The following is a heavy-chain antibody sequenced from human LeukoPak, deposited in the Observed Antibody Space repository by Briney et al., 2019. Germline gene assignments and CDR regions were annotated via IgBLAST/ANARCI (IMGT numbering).Heavy chain of an antibody. V-gene: IGHV3-30*04. CDR2: ILYDGSNE. CDR3: ARAAMGSSSWYNWFDP. Sequence: GKSLRLSCAAAGFTFSSYAMYWVRQAPGKGLEWVAVILYDGSNEYYADSVKGRFTISRDNSKNTLYLQMDSLTIEDTAVYYCARAAMGSSSWYNWFDPWGQGTLVTVSS. CDR1: GFTFSSYA. D-gene: IGHD6-13*01. J-gene: IGHJ5*02.